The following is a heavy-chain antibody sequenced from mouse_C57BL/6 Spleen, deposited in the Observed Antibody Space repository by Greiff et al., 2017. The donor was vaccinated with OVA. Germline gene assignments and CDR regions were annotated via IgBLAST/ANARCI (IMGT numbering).Heavy chain of an antibody. CDR1: GYTFTDYN. D-gene: IGHD2-2*01. CDR3: VAMVTTADAMDY. CDR2: INPNNGGT. J-gene: IGHJ4*01. Sequence: VQLKESGPELVKPGASVKIPCKASGYTFTDYNMDWVKQSHGKSLEWIGDINPNNGGTIYNQKFKGKATLTVDKSSSTAYMELRSLTSEDTAVYYCVAMVTTADAMDYWGQGTSVTVSS. V-gene: IGHV1-18*01.